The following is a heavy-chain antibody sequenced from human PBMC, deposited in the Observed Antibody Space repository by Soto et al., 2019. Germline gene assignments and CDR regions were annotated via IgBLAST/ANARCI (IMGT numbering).Heavy chain of an antibody. CDR3: ARGRPYGMDV. V-gene: IGHV3-74*01. CDR2: IDSDGSST. Sequence: GGSLRHSCAASGFTFGSYWMNWVRQAPGKGLVWVSRIDSDGSSTTYADSVKGRFTTSRDNAKNTLYLQMSSLRVEDTAVYYCARGRPYGMDVWGQGTTVTVSS. J-gene: IGHJ6*02. CDR1: GFTFGSYW.